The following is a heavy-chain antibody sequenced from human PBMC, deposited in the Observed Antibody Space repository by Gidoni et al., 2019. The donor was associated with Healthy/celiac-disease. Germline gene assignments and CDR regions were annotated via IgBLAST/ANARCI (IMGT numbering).Heavy chain of an antibody. V-gene: IGHV1-8*01. CDR3: ARRGAARPLPDY. Sequence: QVQLVQYGAEVKKPGAAVKVSCKASGYTFNSYDIHWVRQATGQELEWMGWMNPNRGNTGYAQKFQGRVTMTRNTSISTAYMELSSLRSEDTAVYYCARRGAARPLPDYWGQGTLVTVSS. CDR2: MNPNRGNT. D-gene: IGHD6-6*01. CDR1: GYTFNSYD. J-gene: IGHJ4*02.